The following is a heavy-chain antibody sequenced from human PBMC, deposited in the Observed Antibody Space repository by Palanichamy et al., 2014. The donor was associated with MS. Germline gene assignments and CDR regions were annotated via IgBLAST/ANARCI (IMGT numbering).Heavy chain of an antibody. V-gene: IGHV4-39*01. D-gene: IGHD3-10*01. CDR1: GGSINTDSYY. CDR2: IYYTGST. CDR3: AGLKYFGSGSFPDY. Sequence: QLQLQESGPGLVKPSETQSLTCTVSGGSINTDSYYWGWIRQPPGKGLEWIGTIYYTGSTYYNPSLKSRVTISVDTSNNQFSLRLSSVTAADTAVYYCAGLKYFGSGSFPDYWGQGTLVTVSS. J-gene: IGHJ4*02.